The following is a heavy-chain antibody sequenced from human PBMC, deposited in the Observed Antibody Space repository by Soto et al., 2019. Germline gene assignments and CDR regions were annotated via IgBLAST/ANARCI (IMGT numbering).Heavy chain of an antibody. D-gene: IGHD3-22*01. Sequence: QVRLVQSGAEVKKTGSSVKVSCEASGTTFSNFAIGWVRQAPGQGLEWMGGIILPFGTPNYAQKFQDRVTFSADESMTTAYMELRRLRSGDKAVYYCVRGPDYEGYFDYWGQGTLVTVAS. CDR2: IILPFGTP. CDR3: VRGPDYEGYFDY. V-gene: IGHV1-69*12. CDR1: GTTFSNFA. J-gene: IGHJ4*02.